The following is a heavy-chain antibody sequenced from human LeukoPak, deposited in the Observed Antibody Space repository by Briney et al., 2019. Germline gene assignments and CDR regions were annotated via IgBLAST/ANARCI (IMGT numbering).Heavy chain of an antibody. D-gene: IGHD6-13*01. CDR2: ITSSSSYI. V-gene: IGHV3-21*01. CDR3: ARDLAIGTAGSSA. Sequence: PGGSLRLSCAASGFTFSGYSMNWVRQAPGKGLEWVSSITSSSSYIYYADSVKGRFTISRDNAENSLYLQMNSLRAEDTAVYYCARDLAIGTAGSSAWGQGTLVTVSS. CDR1: GFTFSGYS. J-gene: IGHJ5*02.